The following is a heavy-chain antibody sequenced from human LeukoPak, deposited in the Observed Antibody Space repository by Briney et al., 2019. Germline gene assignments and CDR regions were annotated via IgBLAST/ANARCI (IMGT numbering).Heavy chain of an antibody. Sequence: GGSLRLSCAASGFTFSGYVMSWVRQAPGKGLEWVSTVSGSGVGTYYADSVKGRFTISRDNSKNTLYLQMNNLRAEDTAVYYCAKDRLYNSGYHYFDYWGQGTLVTVSS. CDR2: VSGSGVGT. J-gene: IGHJ4*02. CDR1: GFTFSGYV. V-gene: IGHV3-23*01. CDR3: AKDRLYNSGYHYFDY. D-gene: IGHD3-22*01.